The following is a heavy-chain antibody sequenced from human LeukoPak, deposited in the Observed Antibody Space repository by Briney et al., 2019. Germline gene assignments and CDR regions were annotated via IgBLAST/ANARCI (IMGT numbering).Heavy chain of an antibody. CDR2: INHSGST. J-gene: IGHJ4*02. CDR1: GFTFSSYS. D-gene: IGHD3-10*01. CDR3: ASPLWFGESTGDY. V-gene: IGHV4-34*08. Sequence: GSLRLSCAASGFTFSSYSMNWVRQPPGKGLEWIGEINHSGSTNYNPSLKSRVTISVDTSKNQFSLKLSSVTAADTAVYYCASPLWFGESTGDYWGQGTLVTVSS.